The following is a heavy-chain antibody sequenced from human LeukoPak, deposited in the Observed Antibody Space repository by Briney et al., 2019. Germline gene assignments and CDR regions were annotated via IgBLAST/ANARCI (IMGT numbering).Heavy chain of an antibody. CDR3: AVGYCTNGVCGGS. CDR1: GGSFSGLY. J-gene: IGHJ5*02. D-gene: IGHD2-8*01. Sequence: SETLSLTCAVSGGSFSGLYWNWIRQPPGEGLEWIGESNPTGSTNYNPSLKSRVTMSLDTSKNQFSLKLSSVTAADTAVYYCAVGYCTNGVCGGSWGQGTLVTVSS. CDR2: SNPTGST. V-gene: IGHV4-34*01.